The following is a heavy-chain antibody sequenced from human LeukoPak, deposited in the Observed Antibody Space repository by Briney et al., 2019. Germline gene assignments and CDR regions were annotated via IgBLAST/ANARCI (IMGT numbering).Heavy chain of an antibody. V-gene: IGHV3-23*01. Sequence: GGSLRLSCAASGFTLSSYAMNWVRQAPGKGLEWVSAISNSDDATYYADSVKGRFTISRDKPKNTLNLQMNSLRAEDTAVYYCAKDRWNTYTSYNFDYWGQGTLVTVSS. CDR3: AKDRWNTYTSYNFDY. D-gene: IGHD3-16*01. J-gene: IGHJ4*02. CDR1: GFTLSSYA. CDR2: ISNSDDAT.